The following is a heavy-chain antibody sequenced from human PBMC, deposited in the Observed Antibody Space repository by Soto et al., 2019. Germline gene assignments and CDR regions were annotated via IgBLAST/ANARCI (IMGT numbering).Heavy chain of an antibody. CDR1: GFTFSSYG. CDR3: AKASAPGGTYFPLWF. J-gene: IGHJ4*02. D-gene: IGHD1-26*01. Sequence: EVQLLESGGGLVQPGGSLRLSCAASGFTFSSYGMSWVRQAPGKGLEWVSSISGSGGSTYYADSVKGRFTISRDNSKNALYLPMNSLRAEDTAVYYCAKASAPGGTYFPLWFWGQGTLVTVSS. CDR2: ISGSGGST. V-gene: IGHV3-23*01.